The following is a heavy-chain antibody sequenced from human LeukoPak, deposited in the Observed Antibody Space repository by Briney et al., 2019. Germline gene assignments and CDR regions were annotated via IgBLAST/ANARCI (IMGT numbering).Heavy chain of an antibody. CDR3: ARVRLDSSGYYYYSFFDY. D-gene: IGHD3-22*01. V-gene: IGHV4-59*12. J-gene: IGHJ4*02. CDR1: GGSISSYY. Sequence: SETLSLTCTVSGGSISSYYWSWIRQPPGKGLEWIGYIYYSGSTNYNPSLKSRVTISVDTSKNQFSLKLSSVTAADTAVYYCARVRLDSSGYYYYSFFDYWGQGTLVTVSS. CDR2: IYYSGST.